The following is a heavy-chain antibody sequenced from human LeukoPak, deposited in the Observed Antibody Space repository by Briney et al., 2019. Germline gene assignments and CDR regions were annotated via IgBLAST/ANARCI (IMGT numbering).Heavy chain of an antibody. J-gene: IGHJ4*02. CDR1: GGSISSSSYY. D-gene: IGHD1-7*01. CDR3: GVLVELPGLFDY. Sequence: SETPSLTCTVSGGSISSSSYYWGWIRQPPGKGLEWIGSIYYSGSTYYNPSLKSRVTISVDTSKNQFSLKLSSVTAADTAVYYCGVLVELPGLFDYWGQGTLVTVSS. V-gene: IGHV4-39*05. CDR2: IYYSGST.